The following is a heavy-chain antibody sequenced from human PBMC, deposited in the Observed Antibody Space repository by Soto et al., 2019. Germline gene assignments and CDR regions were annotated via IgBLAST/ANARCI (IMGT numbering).Heavy chain of an antibody. V-gene: IGHV1-18*04. CDR1: GYTFTSYG. J-gene: IGHJ4*02. D-gene: IGHD6-6*01. CDR2: ISAYNGNT. Sequence: QVQLVQSGAEVKKPGASVKVSCKASGYTFTSYGISWVRQAPGQGLEWMGWISAYNGNTIYAQMLQGRVTMTTDTYTSTAYMELWSLRSDDTAVYYCARRYSSSAPYFDYWAQGTLVTVSS. CDR3: ARRYSSSAPYFDY.